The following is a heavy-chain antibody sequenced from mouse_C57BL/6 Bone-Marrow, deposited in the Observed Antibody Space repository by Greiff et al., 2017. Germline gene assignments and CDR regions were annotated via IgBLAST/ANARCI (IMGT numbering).Heavy chain of an antibody. Sequence: DVQLVESGGGLVQPGGSLKLSCAASGFTFSDYYMYWVRQTPEKRLEWVAYISNGGGSTYYPDTVKGRFTISRDNAKNTLYLQMSRLKSEDTAMYYCARQVGSSYYYAMDYWGQGTSVTVSS. CDR2: ISNGGGST. CDR1: GFTFSDYY. D-gene: IGHD1-2*01. J-gene: IGHJ4*01. CDR3: ARQVGSSYYYAMDY. V-gene: IGHV5-12*01.